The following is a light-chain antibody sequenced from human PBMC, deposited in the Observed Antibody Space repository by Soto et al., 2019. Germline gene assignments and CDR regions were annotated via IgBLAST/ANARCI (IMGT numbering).Light chain of an antibody. J-gene: IGLJ2*01. CDR1: RSNIGAGYD. Sequence: QSVLTQPPSVSGAPGKRCTLSCPGSRSNIGAGYDVHWYQQLPGTAPKLLIYGNSNRPSGVPDRFSGSKSGTSTSLAITGLQAEDEADYDCQSYDSSLRAVVFGGGTKLTVL. V-gene: IGLV1-40*01. CDR3: QSYDSSLRAVV. CDR2: GNS.